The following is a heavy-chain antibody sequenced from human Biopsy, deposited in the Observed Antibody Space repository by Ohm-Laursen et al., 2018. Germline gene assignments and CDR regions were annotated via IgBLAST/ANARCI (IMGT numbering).Heavy chain of an antibody. V-gene: IGHV1-8*01. D-gene: IGHD1-1*01. CDR2: LNPVSGNS. J-gene: IGHJ5*02. Sequence: ASVNVSCKASGYTLTSYDITWVRQGSGQGPEWIGWLNPVSGNSNFGQKFRVRVTGTSDTSISTAYMELSGLTPDDTATYYCVRAVRNQLLTDPWGQGTLVTVAS. CDR1: GYTLTSYD. CDR3: VRAVRNQLLTDP.